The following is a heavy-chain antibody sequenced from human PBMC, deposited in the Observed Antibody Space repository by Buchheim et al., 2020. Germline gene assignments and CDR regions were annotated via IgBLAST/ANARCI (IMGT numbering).Heavy chain of an antibody. CDR3: AGAELLPYYFDY. V-gene: IGHV3-21*01. CDR1: GFTFSSYS. CDR2: ISSSSSYI. Sequence: EVQLVESGGGLVKPGGSLRLSCAASGFTFSSYSMNWVRQAPGKGLEWVSSISSSSSYIYYAESVKGRFTISRDNAKNSLYLQMNSLRAEDTAVYYCAGAELLPYYFDYWGQGTL. J-gene: IGHJ4*02. D-gene: IGHD1-26*01.